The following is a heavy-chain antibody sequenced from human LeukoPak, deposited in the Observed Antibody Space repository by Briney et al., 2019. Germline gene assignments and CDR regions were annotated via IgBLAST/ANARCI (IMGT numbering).Heavy chain of an antibody. CDR3: AKAKMTGSFMDY. V-gene: IGHV3-9*01. D-gene: IGHD3-10*01. CDR1: GFTFDDYA. Sequence: TGGSLRLSCAASGFTFDDYAMHWVRQAPGKGLEWVSGISWNSGSIGYADSVKGRFTISRDNAKNSLYQQMNSLRAEDTALYYCAKAKMTGSFMDYWGQGTLVTVSS. J-gene: IGHJ4*02. CDR2: ISWNSGSI.